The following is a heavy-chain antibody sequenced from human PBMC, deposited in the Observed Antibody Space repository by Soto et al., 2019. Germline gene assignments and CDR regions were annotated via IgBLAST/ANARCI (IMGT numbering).Heavy chain of an antibody. CDR2: IYYSGST. CDR3: GRGQTAIDV. J-gene: IGHJ6*02. Sequence: SETLSLTCSVSGGTITRGDHFWSWVRQSPGKGLAWLGYIYYSGSTYYNPSLKGRVMMTIDTSKHQFSLNLSSVTAADTAVFYCGRGQTAIDVWGQGTTVTVSS. V-gene: IGHV4-30-4*01. CDR1: GGTITRGDHF. D-gene: IGHD5-18*01.